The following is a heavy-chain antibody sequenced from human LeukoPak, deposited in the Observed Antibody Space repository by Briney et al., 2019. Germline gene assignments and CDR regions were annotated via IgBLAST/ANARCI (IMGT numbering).Heavy chain of an antibody. CDR3: ARVIMVVTAIKDAFDI. J-gene: IGHJ3*02. CDR2: IYYSGST. Sequence: SETLSLTCTVSGGSISSGDYYWSWIRQPPGKGLEWIGYIYYSGSTYYNPSLKSRVTISVDTSKNQFSLKLSSVTAADTAVYYCARVIMVVTAIKDAFDIWGQGTMVTVSS. CDR1: GGSISSGDYY. V-gene: IGHV4-30-4*01. D-gene: IGHD2-21*02.